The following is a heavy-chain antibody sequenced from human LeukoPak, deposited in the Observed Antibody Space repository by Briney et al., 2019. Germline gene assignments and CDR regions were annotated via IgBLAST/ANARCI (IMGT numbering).Heavy chain of an antibody. CDR2: ISSSSSTI. J-gene: IGHJ4*02. CDR3: ARTGADYYDSSALSDY. Sequence: PGGSLRLSCAVSGFTFSSYSMNWVRQAPGKGLECVSSISSSSSTIYYADSVKGRFTISRDNAKNSLYLQMNSLRAEDTAVYYCARTGADYYDSSALSDYWGQGTPVTVSS. CDR1: GFTFSSYS. D-gene: IGHD3-22*01. V-gene: IGHV3-48*01.